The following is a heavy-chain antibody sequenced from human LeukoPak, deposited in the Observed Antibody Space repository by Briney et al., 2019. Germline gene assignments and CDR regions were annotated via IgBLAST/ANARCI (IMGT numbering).Heavy chain of an antibody. Sequence: SVKVSCKASGGTFSSYAISWVRQAPGQGLEWMGGIIPIFGTANYAQKFQGRVTITADESTSTAYMELSSLRSEDTAVYYCARPYSRSDNWFDPWGQGTLVTVSS. V-gene: IGHV1-69*13. CDR2: IIPIFGTA. J-gene: IGHJ5*02. CDR1: GGTFSSYA. CDR3: ARPYSRSDNWFDP. D-gene: IGHD2-21*01.